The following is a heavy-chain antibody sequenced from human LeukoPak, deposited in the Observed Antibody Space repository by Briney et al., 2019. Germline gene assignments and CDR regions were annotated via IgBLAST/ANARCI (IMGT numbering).Heavy chain of an antibody. V-gene: IGHV1-2*02. CDR2: INPNSGGT. CDR1: GYTFTAYY. D-gene: IGHD2-2*02. J-gene: IGHJ5*02. Sequence: ASVKVSCKASGYTFTAYYMHWVRQAPGQGLEWMGWINPNSGGTNYAQKFQGRVTMTRDTSISTAYMELSRLRSDDTAVYYCARGSCSSTSCYSTWFDPWGQGTLVTVSS. CDR3: ARGSCSSTSCYSTWFDP.